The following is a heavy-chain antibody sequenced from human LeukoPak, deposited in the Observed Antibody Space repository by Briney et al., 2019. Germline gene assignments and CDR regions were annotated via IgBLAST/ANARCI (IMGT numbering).Heavy chain of an antibody. CDR1: GGSLSSGDYY. V-gene: IGHV4-30-4*01. D-gene: IGHD5-18*01. CDR2: IYYSGST. J-gene: IGHJ3*02. Sequence: PSETLSLTCTVSGGSLSSGDYYWSWIRQPPGKGLEWIGYIYYSGSTYYNPSLKSRVTISVDTSKNQFSLKLSSVTAADTAVYYCARAPWLLYAFDIWGQGTMVTVSS. CDR3: ARAPWLLYAFDI.